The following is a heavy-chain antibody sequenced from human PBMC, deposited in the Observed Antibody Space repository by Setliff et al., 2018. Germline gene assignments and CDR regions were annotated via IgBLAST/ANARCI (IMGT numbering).Heavy chain of an antibody. J-gene: IGHJ6*03. Sequence: GASVKVSCKASGYSFSTYAMSWIRQAPGQGLGWMGWINTNTGNPSYAQGFTGRFVFSLDTSVSTAYLQISSLKPEDTAMYYCARASRFATIVWKGDYYMDVWGKGTTVTV. D-gene: IGHD3-16*02. V-gene: IGHV7-4-1*02. CDR1: GYSFSTYA. CDR2: INTNTGNP. CDR3: ARASRFATIVWKGDYYMDV.